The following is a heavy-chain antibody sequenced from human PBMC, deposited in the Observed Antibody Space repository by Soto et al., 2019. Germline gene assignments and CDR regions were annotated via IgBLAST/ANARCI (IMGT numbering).Heavy chain of an antibody. CDR2: ISWDGGST. CDR1: GFTFDDYT. V-gene: IGHV3-43*01. Sequence: PGGSLRLSCAASGFTFDDYTMHWVRQAPGKGLEWVSLISWDGGSTYYADSVKGRFTISRDNSKNSLYLQMNSLRTEDTALYYCARSQNYYYGMDVWGQGTTVTVSS. CDR3: ARSQNYYYGMDV. J-gene: IGHJ6*02.